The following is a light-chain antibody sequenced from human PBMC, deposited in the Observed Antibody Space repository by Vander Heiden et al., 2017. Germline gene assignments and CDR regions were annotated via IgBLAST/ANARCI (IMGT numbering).Light chain of an antibody. V-gene: IGKV3-11*01. CDR2: DAS. J-gene: IGKJ5*01. CDR1: HSISNY. Sequence: EIVLTQSPASLSSSPGARATLPCRASHSISNYLAWYQQKPGQAPKLLIYDASNRATGIPARFSGSGSGTDFTLTISSLEPEDFAVYYCQQRSNWPITFGQGTRLEIK. CDR3: QQRSNWPIT.